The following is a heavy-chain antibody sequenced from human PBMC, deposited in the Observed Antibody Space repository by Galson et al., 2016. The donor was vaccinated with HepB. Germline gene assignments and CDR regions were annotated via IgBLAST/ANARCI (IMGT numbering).Heavy chain of an antibody. CDR2: ISYDGSNK. Sequence: SLRLSCAASRLTFSTYWMTWVRQAPGKGLEWVAVISYDGSNKYYADSVKGRFTISRDNSKNTLYLQMNSLRTEDTAVYCCARTLYDYVWGSYRYPQDYWGQGTLVTVSS. V-gene: IGHV3-30-3*01. D-gene: IGHD3-16*02. J-gene: IGHJ4*02. CDR1: RLTFSTYW. CDR3: ARTLYDYVWGSYRYPQDY.